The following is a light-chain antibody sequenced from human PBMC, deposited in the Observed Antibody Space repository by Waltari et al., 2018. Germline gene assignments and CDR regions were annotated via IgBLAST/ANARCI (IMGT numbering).Light chain of an antibody. V-gene: IGKV1-39*01. CDR1: QTIGSS. J-gene: IGKJ1*01. CDR3: QQSYTTPT. CDR2: GAS. Sequence: DIQMTQSPSSLSASVGDRVTITCRASQTIGSSLNWYTHQPGKAPKVLIYGASSLHSGVPLRFSGSGSGIDCTLTISSLQPEDFATYYCQQSYTTPTFGQGTKVKIK.